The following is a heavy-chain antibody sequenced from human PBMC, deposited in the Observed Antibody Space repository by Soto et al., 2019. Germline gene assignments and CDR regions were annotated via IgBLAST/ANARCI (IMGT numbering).Heavy chain of an antibody. D-gene: IGHD5-12*01. CDR2: IFSSGST. CDR1: GVSINTFY. V-gene: IGHV4-4*07. J-gene: IGHJ4*02. Sequence: SETLSLTCTVAGVSINTFYLSWVRQPEWKGLEWIGRIFSSGSTSINPSLESRVAMSVDTSKNHFSLNLSSVTAADMAVYYCAREGSYSAYNFAHGIQLWSFDFWGQGAPVTVSS. CDR3: AREGSYSAYNFAHGIQLWSFDF.